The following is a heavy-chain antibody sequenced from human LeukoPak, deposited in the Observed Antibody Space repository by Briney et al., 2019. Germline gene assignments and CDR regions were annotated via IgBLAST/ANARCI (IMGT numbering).Heavy chain of an antibody. Sequence: ESGPTLVKPTQSLTLTCTFSGFSLSTSGVGVGWIRQPPGKALEWLALIYWDDDKRYSPSLKSRLTITKGTSKNQVVLTMTNMDPVDTATYYCAHSLFIAVAGKGYYCDYWGQGTLVTVSS. CDR2: IYWDDDK. CDR1: GFSLSTSGVG. J-gene: IGHJ4*02. V-gene: IGHV2-5*02. D-gene: IGHD6-19*01. CDR3: AHSLFIAVAGKGYYCDY.